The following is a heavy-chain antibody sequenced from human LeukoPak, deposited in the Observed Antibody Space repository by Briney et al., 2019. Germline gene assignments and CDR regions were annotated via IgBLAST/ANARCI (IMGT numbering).Heavy chain of an antibody. Sequence: PSETLSLTCTVSGGSISSYYWSWIRQPTGKGLEWIGYIYYSRSTNYNPSLKSRVTISVDTSKNQFSLKLSSVTAADTAVYYCARAGDYNDYYYYYYMDVWGKGTTVTVPS. V-gene: IGHV4-59*01. D-gene: IGHD4-17*01. CDR2: IYYSRST. CDR1: GGSISSYY. CDR3: ARAGDYNDYYYYYYMDV. J-gene: IGHJ6*03.